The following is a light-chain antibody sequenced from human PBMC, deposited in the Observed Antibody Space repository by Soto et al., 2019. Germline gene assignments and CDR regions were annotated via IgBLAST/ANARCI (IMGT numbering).Light chain of an antibody. J-gene: IGKJ1*01. V-gene: IGKV1-39*01. Sequence: DIQMTQSPSSLSASVGDRVTITCRASQGISTYLNWYQQKPGKAPKLLIYAASSLQSGVTSRFSGSGSGTDFTLTISSLQPEDFATYYCQQSYSLRTFGQGTKVEIK. CDR1: QGISTY. CDR3: QQSYSLRT. CDR2: AAS.